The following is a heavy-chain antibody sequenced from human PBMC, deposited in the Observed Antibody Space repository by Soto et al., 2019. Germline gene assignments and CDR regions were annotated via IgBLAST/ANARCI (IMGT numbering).Heavy chain of an antibody. J-gene: IGHJ4*02. CDR1: GFTFSSYA. D-gene: IGHD6-13*01. Sequence: GSLRLSCAASGFTFSSYAMSWVRQAPGKGLEWVSAISGSGGSTYYADSVKGRFTISRDNSKNTLYLQMNSLRAEDTAVYYCAKGFGQQLVPNWFDYWGQGTLVTVSS. V-gene: IGHV3-23*01. CDR2: ISGSGGST. CDR3: AKGFGQQLVPNWFDY.